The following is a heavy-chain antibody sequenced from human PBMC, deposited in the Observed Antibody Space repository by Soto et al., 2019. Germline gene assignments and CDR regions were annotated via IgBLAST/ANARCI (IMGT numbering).Heavy chain of an antibody. CDR1: GGSISSYY. J-gene: IGHJ4*02. Sequence: SETLSLTCTVSGGSISSYYWSWIRQPPGKGLEWIGYIYYSGSTNYNPSLKSRVTISVDTSKNQFSLKLSSVTAADTAVYYCARLTGGVFDYWGQGTLVTVSS. CDR3: ARLTGGVFDY. V-gene: IGHV4-59*01. CDR2: IYYSGST. D-gene: IGHD3-10*01.